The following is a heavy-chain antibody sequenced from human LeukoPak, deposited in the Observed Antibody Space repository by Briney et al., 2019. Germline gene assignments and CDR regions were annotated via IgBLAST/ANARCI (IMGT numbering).Heavy chain of an antibody. Sequence: PGGSLRLSCAASGFTVSSNYMSWVRQAPGKGLEWVSANSGSGDSTYYADSVKGRFTISRDNSKNTLYLQMNSLRAEDTAVYYCTRDPWGGRTGERNYFDYWGQGTLVTVSS. J-gene: IGHJ4*02. CDR3: TRDPWGGRTGERNYFDY. D-gene: IGHD7-27*01. CDR1: GFTVSSNY. CDR2: NSGSGDST. V-gene: IGHV3-23*01.